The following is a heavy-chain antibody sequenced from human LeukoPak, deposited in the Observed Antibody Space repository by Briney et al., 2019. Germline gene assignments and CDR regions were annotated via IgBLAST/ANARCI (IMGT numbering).Heavy chain of an antibody. V-gene: IGHV3-23*01. J-gene: IGHJ4*02. CDR2: TSGNGGTT. CDR3: AKWKYGSDFGYFDY. CDR1: GFTFSSFA. Sequence: GGSLRLSCAASGFTFSSFAMSWVRQVPGKGLEWVSGTSGNGGTTHHADSVKGRFTISRDNSKNTLYLQMNSLRGEDTAVYYCAKWKYGSDFGYFDYWGQGTLVTVSS. D-gene: IGHD3-10*01.